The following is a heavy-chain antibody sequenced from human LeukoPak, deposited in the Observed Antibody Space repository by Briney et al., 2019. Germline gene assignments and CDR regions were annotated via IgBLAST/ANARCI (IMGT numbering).Heavy chain of an antibody. CDR1: GFTFSSYS. CDR3: ARDQSIAAAGPYFDY. D-gene: IGHD6-13*01. V-gene: IGHV3-21*01. Sequence: GGSLRLSCAASGFTFSSYSMNWVRQAPGKGLEWVSPISSSSSYIYYADSVKGRFTISRDNAKNSLYLQMNSLRAEDTAVYYCARDQSIAAAGPYFDYWGQGTLVTVSS. J-gene: IGHJ4*02. CDR2: ISSSSSYI.